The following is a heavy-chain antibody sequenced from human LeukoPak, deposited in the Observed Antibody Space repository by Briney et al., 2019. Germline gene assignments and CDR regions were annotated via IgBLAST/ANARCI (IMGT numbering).Heavy chain of an antibody. CDR3: AREGSSRDFGYYYYYMDV. CDR2: VYTSGST. CDR1: GGSISSYY. D-gene: IGHD6-6*01. Sequence: PSETLSLTCTVSGGSISSYYWSWIRQSAGKGLEWIGRVYTSGSTNYNPSLKSRVTISVDTSKNQFSLKLSSVTAADTAVYYCAREGSSRDFGYYYYYMDVWGKGTTVTVSS. V-gene: IGHV4-4*07. J-gene: IGHJ6*03.